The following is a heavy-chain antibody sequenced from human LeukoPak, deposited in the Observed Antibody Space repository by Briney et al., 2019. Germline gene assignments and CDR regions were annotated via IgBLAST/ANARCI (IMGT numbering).Heavy chain of an antibody. V-gene: IGHV4-38-2*02. J-gene: IGHJ4*02. CDR1: GYSISSGYY. CDR3: ARDSGYYAGTSFDY. CDR2: IYHSGST. Sequence: PSETLSLTCTVSGYSISSGYYWGWIRQPPGKGLEWIGSIYHSGSTYYNPSLKSRVTISVDTSKNQFSLKLSSVTAADTAVYYCARDSGYYAGTSFDYWGQGTLVTVSS. D-gene: IGHD3-22*01.